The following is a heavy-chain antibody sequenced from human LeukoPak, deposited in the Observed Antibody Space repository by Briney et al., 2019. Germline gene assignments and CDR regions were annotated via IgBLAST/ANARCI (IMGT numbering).Heavy chain of an antibody. CDR2: ISSNGGST. J-gene: IGHJ6*02. CDR1: GFTFSSYA. D-gene: IGHD3-3*01. V-gene: IGHV3-64*01. CDR3: ARVRGAILDYGMDV. Sequence: GGSLRLSCAASGFTFSSYAMHWVRQAPGKGLEYVSAISSNGGSTYYANSVKGRFTISRDNSKNTLYLQMGSLRAEDMAVYYCARVRGAILDYGMDVWGQGTTVTVSS.